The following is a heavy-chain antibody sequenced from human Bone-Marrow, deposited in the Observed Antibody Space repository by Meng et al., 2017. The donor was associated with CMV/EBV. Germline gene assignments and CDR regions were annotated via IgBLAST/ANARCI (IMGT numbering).Heavy chain of an antibody. V-gene: IGHV3-21*01. D-gene: IGHD2-2*01. J-gene: IGHJ3*02. CDR1: GFTFSSYS. CDR2: ISSSSSYI. Sequence: GGSLRLSCAASGFTFSSYSMNWVRQAPGKGLEWVSSISSSSSYIYYADSVKGRFTISRDNAKNSLYLQMNSLRAEDTAVYYCASRNPAAGGAFDIWGQGTMVTVSS. CDR3: ASRNPAAGGAFDI.